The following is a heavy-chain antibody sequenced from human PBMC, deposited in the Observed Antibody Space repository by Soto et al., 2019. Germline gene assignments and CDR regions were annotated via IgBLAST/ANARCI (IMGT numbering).Heavy chain of an antibody. D-gene: IGHD2-2*02. CDR2: IIPIFGTA. CDR1: GGTFRSYA. Sequence: QVQLVQSGAEVKKPGSSVKVSCKASGGTFRSYAISWVRKAPGPGLEWMGGIIPIFGTANYAQKFQGRVTSTAAESTSRAYWERSSLRSEDTAVYYCYIHCSSNSCYTRDPRAVDYWGQGALVTVS. V-gene: IGHV1-69*01. J-gene: IGHJ4*02. CDR3: YIHCSSNSCYTRDPRAVDY.